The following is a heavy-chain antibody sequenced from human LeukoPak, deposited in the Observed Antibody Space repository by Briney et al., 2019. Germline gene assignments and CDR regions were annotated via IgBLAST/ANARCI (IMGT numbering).Heavy chain of an antibody. CDR3: ASSGLDYYYGMDV. Sequence: GGSLRLSCAASGFTFSSYSMNWVRQAPGKGLEWVSYISSSSSTIYYADSVKGRFTISRDNAKNSLYLQMNSLRAEDTAVYYCASSGLDYYYGMDVWGQGTTVTVSS. D-gene: IGHD3-10*01. V-gene: IGHV3-48*01. CDR2: ISSSSSTI. J-gene: IGHJ6*02. CDR1: GFTFSSYS.